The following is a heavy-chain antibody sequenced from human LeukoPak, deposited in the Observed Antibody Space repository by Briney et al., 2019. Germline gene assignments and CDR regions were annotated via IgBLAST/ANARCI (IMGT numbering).Heavy chain of an antibody. Sequence: GGSLRLSCAASGFTFSSYSMNWVRQAPGKGLEWVSSISSSSSYIYYADSVKGRFTISRDNSKNTLYLQMNSLRAEDTAVYYCARAKITLWLRGGPNWFDPWGQGTLVTVSS. CDR3: ARAKITLWLRGGPNWFDP. D-gene: IGHD5-18*01. J-gene: IGHJ5*02. CDR1: GFTFSSYS. CDR2: ISSSSSYI. V-gene: IGHV3-21*01.